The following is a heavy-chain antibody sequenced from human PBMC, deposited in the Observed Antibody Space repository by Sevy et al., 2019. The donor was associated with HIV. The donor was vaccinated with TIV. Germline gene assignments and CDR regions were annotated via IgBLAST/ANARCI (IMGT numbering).Heavy chain of an antibody. J-gene: IGHJ4*02. V-gene: IGHV3-30-3*01. CDR3: ARDQLWSIDD. CDR1: GFTFSTYA. Sequence: GGSLRLSCAVSGFTFSTYAMHWVRQAPGKGLECVAIVSSDGSEINYADSLKGRFTISRDNSRNTLYRQMNSLRTVNTALYYCARDQLWSIDDWGQGTLVTVSS. CDR2: VSSDGSEI. D-gene: IGHD7-27*01.